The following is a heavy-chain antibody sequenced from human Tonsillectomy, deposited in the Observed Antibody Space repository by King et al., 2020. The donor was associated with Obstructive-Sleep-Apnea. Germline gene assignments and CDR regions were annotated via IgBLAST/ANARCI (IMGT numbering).Heavy chain of an antibody. V-gene: IGHV4-59*01. J-gene: IGHJ4*02. CDR2: LSYSGST. Sequence: QLQESGPGLVKPSETLSLTCTVSGGAISSYYWSWIRQPPGKGLEWIWYLSYSGSTNYNPSLKSRVTISVDTSKNRFSLKLSSVTAADTAVYYCAGLNTLYYDTSGLDYWGQGTLVTVSS. CDR1: GGAISSYY. CDR3: AGLNTLYYDTSGLDY. D-gene: IGHD3-22*01.